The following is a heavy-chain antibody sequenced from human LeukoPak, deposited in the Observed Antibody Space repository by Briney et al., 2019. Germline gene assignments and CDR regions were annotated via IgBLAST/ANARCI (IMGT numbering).Heavy chain of an antibody. Sequence: GGSLRLSCAASGFTFGSYAMSWVRQAPGKGLEWVSAISGSGGSTYYADSVKGRFTISRDNSKNTLYLQMNSLRAEDTAVYYCARVPGGFGELNYWGQGTLVTVSS. CDR1: GFTFGSYA. D-gene: IGHD3-10*01. J-gene: IGHJ4*02. CDR2: ISGSGGST. V-gene: IGHV3-23*01. CDR3: ARVPGGFGELNY.